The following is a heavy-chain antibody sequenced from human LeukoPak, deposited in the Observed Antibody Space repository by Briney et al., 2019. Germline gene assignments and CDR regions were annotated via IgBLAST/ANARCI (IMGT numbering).Heavy chain of an antibody. V-gene: IGHV4-34*09. CDR2: IYYSGST. D-gene: IGHD2-8*01. CDR1: GGSFNSYY. Sequence: SETLPLTCAVYGGSFNSYYWTWVRQTPGKGLEWIGYIYYSGSTYYNPSLKSRVTISVDTSKNQFSLKLSSVTAADTAVYYCARLLSAEGAFDIWGQGTMVTVSS. J-gene: IGHJ3*02. CDR3: ARLLSAEGAFDI.